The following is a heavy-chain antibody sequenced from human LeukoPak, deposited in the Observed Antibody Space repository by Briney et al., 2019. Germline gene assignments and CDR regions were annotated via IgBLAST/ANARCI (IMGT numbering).Heavy chain of an antibody. CDR2: ISSSGNTI. CDR3: AKHHQD. J-gene: IGHJ4*01. V-gene: IGHV3-48*03. CDR1: GSRFSSYE. Sequence: GGSLRLSCAASGSRFSSYEMNWVRQAPGKGLEWVSYISSSGNTIYYADSVRGRFTISRDNAKNSLYLQMNSLRAEDTAVYYRAKHHQDWGHRTLVSVSS.